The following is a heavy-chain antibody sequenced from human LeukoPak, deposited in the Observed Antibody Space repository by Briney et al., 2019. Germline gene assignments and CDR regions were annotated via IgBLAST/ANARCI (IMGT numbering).Heavy chain of an antibody. Sequence: GGSLRLSCVASGFTFSSYGMSWVRQAPGKGLEWVSGISGSGGSTYHADSVKGRFTISRDNAKNSLYLQMNSLRAEDTALYYCARSGDTAMVTGYYYYYMDVWGKGTTVTVSS. CDR1: GFTFSSYG. J-gene: IGHJ6*03. CDR2: ISGSGGST. CDR3: ARSGDTAMVTGYYYYYMDV. V-gene: IGHV3-23*01. D-gene: IGHD5-18*01.